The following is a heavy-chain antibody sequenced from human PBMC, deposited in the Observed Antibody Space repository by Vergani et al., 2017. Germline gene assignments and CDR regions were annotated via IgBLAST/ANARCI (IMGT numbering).Heavy chain of an antibody. CDR2: ISYDGTQK. V-gene: IGHV3-30*03. D-gene: IGHD1-1*01. Sequence: QVHLVESGGGVVQPGRFLRLSCVVSGFTPSYYGKHWVRQAPGKGLEWVAVISYDGTQKYYADSVKGRFTISRDNSKSTLYLQMNSLRTEDTAVYYCATKSXGTPGCQIGYFREWGQGTLVTVSS. CDR1: GFTPSYYG. CDR3: ATKSXGTPGCQIGYFRE. J-gene: IGHJ1*01.